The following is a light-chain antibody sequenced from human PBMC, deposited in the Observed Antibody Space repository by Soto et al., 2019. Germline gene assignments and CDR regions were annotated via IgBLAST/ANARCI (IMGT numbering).Light chain of an antibody. CDR1: SSDVGGYNY. CDR3: SSYTSSSTLSV. J-gene: IGLJ1*01. Sequence: QSVLTQPASVSGSPGQSITISCTGTSSDVGGYNYVSWYQQHPGKAPKLMIYDVSNRPSGVPNRFSGSKSGNTASLTISGLQAEDEADYYCSSYTSSSTLSVFGTGTKLTVL. V-gene: IGLV2-14*01. CDR2: DVS.